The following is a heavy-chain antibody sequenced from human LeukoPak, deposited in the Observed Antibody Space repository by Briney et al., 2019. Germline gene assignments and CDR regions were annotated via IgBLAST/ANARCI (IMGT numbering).Heavy chain of an antibody. J-gene: IGHJ4*02. D-gene: IGHD4-17*01. V-gene: IGHV1-46*01. CDR2: INPSGGST. CDR1: GYSFTSYY. CDR3: ARDLPGAYGDYESY. Sequence: GASVKVSCKASGYSFTSYYIHWVRQAPGQGLEWMGMINPSGGSTSYAQKFQGKVTMTRDTSTSTVYMELSSLRSEDTAVYYCARDLPGAYGDYESYWGQGTLVTVSS.